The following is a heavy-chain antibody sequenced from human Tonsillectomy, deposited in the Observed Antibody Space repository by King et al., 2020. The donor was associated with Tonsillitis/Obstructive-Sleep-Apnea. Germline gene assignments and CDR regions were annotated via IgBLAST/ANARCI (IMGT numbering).Heavy chain of an antibody. CDR3: AKTPYYYDNSGYYV. V-gene: IGHV3-30*18. CDR2: ISYDGSNK. CDR1: GFTFSSYG. J-gene: IGHJ6*02. Sequence: VQLAESGGGVVQLGRSLRLSCAASGFTFSSYGMHWVRQAPGKGLEWVAVISYDGSNKYYADSVKGRFTISRDNSNNTLYLQMNSLRAEDTAVYYCAKTPYYYDNSGYYVWGQGTTVTVSS. D-gene: IGHD3-22*01.